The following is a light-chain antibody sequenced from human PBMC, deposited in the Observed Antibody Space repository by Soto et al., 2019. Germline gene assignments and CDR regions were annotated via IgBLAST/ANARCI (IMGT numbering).Light chain of an antibody. CDR2: GNI. CDR3: QSYDSSLSGYVV. Sequence: QSVLTQPPSVSGAPGRRVTISCTGSSSNIGAGYDVHWYQQLPGTAPKLLIYGNIYRPSGVPDRFSGSTSGTSASLAITGLHAEDETDYFCQSYDSSLSGYVVFGGGTKLTVL. J-gene: IGLJ2*01. CDR1: SSNIGAGYD. V-gene: IGLV1-40*01.